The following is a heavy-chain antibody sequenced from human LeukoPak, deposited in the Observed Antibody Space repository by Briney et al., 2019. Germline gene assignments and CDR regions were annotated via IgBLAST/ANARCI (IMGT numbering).Heavy chain of an antibody. CDR2: MNPNSGNT. D-gene: IGHD3-22*01. Sequence: ASVKVSCKASGYTFTSYDINWVRQATGQGLEWMGWMNPNSGNTGYAQKFQGRVTMTTDTSTSTAYTELRSLRSDDTAVYYCARYYYDSSGYFPLDYWGQGTLVTVSS. CDR1: GYTFTSYD. V-gene: IGHV1-8*01. CDR3: ARYYYDSSGYFPLDY. J-gene: IGHJ4*02.